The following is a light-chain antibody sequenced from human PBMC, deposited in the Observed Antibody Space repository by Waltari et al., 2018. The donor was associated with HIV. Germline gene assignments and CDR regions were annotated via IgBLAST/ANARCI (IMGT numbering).Light chain of an antibody. CDR1: QSVSSSY. Sequence: ETVLTQSPGTLSLSPGERATLSCRASQSVSSSYLVWYQQKPGQAPRLLIYGASTRATGIPDRFSGSGSGTDFTLIINRLEPEDFAVYYCQQYGSSLSLTFGQGTKVEIK. V-gene: IGKV3-20*01. J-gene: IGKJ1*01. CDR3: QQYGSSLSLT. CDR2: GAS.